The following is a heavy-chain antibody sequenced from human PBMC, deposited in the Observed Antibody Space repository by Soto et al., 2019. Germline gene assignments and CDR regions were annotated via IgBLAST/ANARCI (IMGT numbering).Heavy chain of an antibody. CDR2: IVAGSGNT. J-gene: IGHJ4*02. D-gene: IGHD5-12*01. V-gene: IGHV1-58*02. CDR3: AADPAYGGYGTYFDY. CDR1: RYTSTSYC. Sequence: SVKVSCKASRYTSTSYCMRSVRQAPGQRLEWIGWIVAGSGNTNYAQKFQERVTITRDMSTSTAYMELSSLRSEDMAVYYCAADPAYGGYGTYFDYWGQGTLVTVSS.